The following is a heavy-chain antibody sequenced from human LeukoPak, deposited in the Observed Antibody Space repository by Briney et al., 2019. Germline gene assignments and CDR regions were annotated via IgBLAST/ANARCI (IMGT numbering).Heavy chain of an antibody. CDR1: GYTFTGYY. J-gene: IGHJ4*02. Sequence: ASVKVSCKASGYTFTGYYMHWVRQAPGHGLEWMGWINPNSGGTNYAQKFQGWVTMTRDTSISTVYMELSRLRSDDTAVYYCAMLYDSSGYYFDYWGQGTLVTVSS. D-gene: IGHD3-22*01. V-gene: IGHV1-2*04. CDR3: AMLYDSSGYYFDY. CDR2: INPNSGGT.